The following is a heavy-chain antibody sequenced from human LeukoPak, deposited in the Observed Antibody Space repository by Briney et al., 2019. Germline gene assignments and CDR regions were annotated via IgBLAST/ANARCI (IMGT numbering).Heavy chain of an antibody. Sequence: ASVKVSCKVSGYTLTELSMHWVRQAPGRGLEWMGGFDPEDGETIYAQKFQGRVTMTEDTSTDTAYMELSSLRSEDTAVYYCARGRGYYDSSGPDAFDIWGQGTMVTVSS. CDR1: GYTLTELS. D-gene: IGHD3-22*01. J-gene: IGHJ3*02. V-gene: IGHV1-24*01. CDR3: ARGRGYYDSSGPDAFDI. CDR2: FDPEDGET.